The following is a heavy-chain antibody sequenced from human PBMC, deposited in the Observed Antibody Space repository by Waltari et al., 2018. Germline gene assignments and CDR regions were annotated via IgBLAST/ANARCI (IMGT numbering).Heavy chain of an antibody. V-gene: IGHV5-51*03. CDR2: IYPGNSDI. CDR1: GYNFNSHS. D-gene: IGHD5-18*01. Sequence: EVQLEQSGAEVKQPGESLKISCKGSGYNFNSHSIAWVRQTPGKGLEWMGIIYPGNSDIRDSPSFQGQVTFSADKSISAAYLQWSSLKASDTAIYYCARQNSYGYPYYGMDVWGPGTTVTVSS. J-gene: IGHJ6*01. CDR3: ARQNSYGYPYYGMDV.